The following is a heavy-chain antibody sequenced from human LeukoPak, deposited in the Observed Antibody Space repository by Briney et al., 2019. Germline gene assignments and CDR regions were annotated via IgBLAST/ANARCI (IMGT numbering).Heavy chain of an antibody. J-gene: IGHJ6*03. Sequence: ASVKVSCKASGYTFTGYYMHWVRQAPGQGLEWMGWINPNSGGTNYAQKFQGRVTMTRDTSISTAYMELSRLRSDDTAVYYCARAGDNIVVVPAAIPSYYYYYMDVWGKGTTVTISS. CDR3: ARAGDNIVVVPAAIPSYYYYYMDV. CDR1: GYTFTGYY. D-gene: IGHD2-2*02. CDR2: INPNSGGT. V-gene: IGHV1-2*02.